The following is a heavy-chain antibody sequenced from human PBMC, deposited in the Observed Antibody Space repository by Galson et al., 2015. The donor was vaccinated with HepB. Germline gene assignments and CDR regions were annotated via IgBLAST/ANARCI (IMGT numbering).Heavy chain of an antibody. D-gene: IGHD3-22*01. CDR1: GGTFSSYA. J-gene: IGHJ4*02. Sequence: SVKVSCKASGGTFSSYAISWVRQAPGQGLEWMGGIIPIFGTANYAQKFQGRVTITADESTSTAYMELSSLRSEDTAVYYCASPHPNIASGYQKVITNPYFDYWGQGTLVTVSS. CDR2: IIPIFGTA. V-gene: IGHV1-69*13. CDR3: ASPHPNIASGYQKVITNPYFDY.